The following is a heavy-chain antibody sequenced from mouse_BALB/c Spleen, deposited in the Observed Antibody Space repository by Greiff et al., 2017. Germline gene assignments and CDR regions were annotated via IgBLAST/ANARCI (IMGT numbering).Heavy chain of an antibody. Sequence: VQLQQSGAELVRPGASVTLSCKASGYTFTDYEMHWVKQTPVHGLEWIGAIDPETGGTAYNQKFKGRATLTADNSSSTTYMELRSLTSEDSAVYYCTKDWAMDYWGQGTSVTVSS. CDR3: TKDWAMDY. J-gene: IGHJ4*01. V-gene: IGHV1-15*01. CDR2: IDPETGGT. CDR1: GYTFTDYE. D-gene: IGHD4-1*01.